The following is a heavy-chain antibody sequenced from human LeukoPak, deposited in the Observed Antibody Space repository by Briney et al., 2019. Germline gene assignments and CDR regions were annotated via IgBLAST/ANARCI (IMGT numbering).Heavy chain of an antibody. CDR2: IYSDGST. Sequence: GGSLRLSCAASGFTVSSNYMNWVRQAPGKGLEWVSVIYSDGSTYYADFVKGRFTIPRDNSKNTLYLQMNSLRAEDTAVYYCAKDRSIGTYYTFDQWGQGTLVTVSS. D-gene: IGHD1-26*01. J-gene: IGHJ4*02. CDR1: GFTVSSNY. CDR3: AKDRSIGTYYTFDQ. V-gene: IGHV3-53*01.